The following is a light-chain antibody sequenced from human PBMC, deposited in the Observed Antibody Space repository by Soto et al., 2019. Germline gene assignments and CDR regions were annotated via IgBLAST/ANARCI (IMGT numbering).Light chain of an antibody. V-gene: IGKV3-20*01. Sequence: ETVLTQSPGTLSLSPGERATLSCRAAQTVYSSLLAWYQQKPGQAPRLLIYGASSRATGIPDRFSGSGSGTDFTLTISRVEPEDFAVYHCQQYGNAPITFGQGTHWRL. J-gene: IGKJ5*01. CDR3: QQYGNAPIT. CDR1: QTVYSSL. CDR2: GAS.